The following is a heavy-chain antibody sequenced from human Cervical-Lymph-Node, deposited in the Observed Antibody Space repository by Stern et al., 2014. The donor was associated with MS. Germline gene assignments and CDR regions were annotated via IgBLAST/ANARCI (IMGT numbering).Heavy chain of an antibody. Sequence: ESGPVLVKPTETLTLTCTVSGFSLSNARMGVSWIRQPPGKALEWLAHLFSNDEKSYSTSLKSRLTISKDTSKSQVVLTMTNMDPVDTATYYCARIRSRITMIVVVISAWDYWGQGTLVTVSS. CDR1: GFSLSNARMG. V-gene: IGHV2-26*01. J-gene: IGHJ4*02. D-gene: IGHD3-22*01. CDR2: LFSNDEK. CDR3: ARIRSRITMIVVVISAWDY.